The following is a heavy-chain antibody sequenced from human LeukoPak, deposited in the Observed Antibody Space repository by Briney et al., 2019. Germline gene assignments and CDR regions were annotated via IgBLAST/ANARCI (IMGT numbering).Heavy chain of an antibody. V-gene: IGHV1-2*02. CDR1: GYTFTGYY. CDR2: INPNSGGT. J-gene: IGHJ4*02. CDR3: ARDAYCSSTSCYYFDY. D-gene: IGHD2-2*01. Sequence: ASVKVSCKASGYTFTGYYMHWVRQAPGQGLEWMGWINPNSGGTNYAQKFQGRVTMTRDTSISTAHMELSRLRSDDTAVYYCARDAYCSSTSCYYFDYWGQGTLVTVSS.